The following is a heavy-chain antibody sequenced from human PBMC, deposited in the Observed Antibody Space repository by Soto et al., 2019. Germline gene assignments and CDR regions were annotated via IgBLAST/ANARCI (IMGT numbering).Heavy chain of an antibody. V-gene: IGHV3-21*05. CDR1: GFSFNSYT. CDR3: ARKQRGYSYVKGPADAFDI. Sequence: GGSLRLSCAASGFSFNSYTINWVRPAPGKRLEWLSYISSSGYILSKDSVRGRFTISRDNAKNSVYLQINSLRAEDAAVYYCARKQRGYSYVKGPADAFDIWGQGTMVT. J-gene: IGHJ3*02. CDR2: ISSSGYI. D-gene: IGHD5-18*01.